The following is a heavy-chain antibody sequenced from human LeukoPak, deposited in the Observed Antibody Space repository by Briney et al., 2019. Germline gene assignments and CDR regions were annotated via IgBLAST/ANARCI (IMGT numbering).Heavy chain of an antibody. D-gene: IGHD3-16*01. Sequence: ASVKVSCKASVYSFTNYDINWVRPAPGQGLEWMGWMNPYSGNTGYAQKFQGRVTMTRDTSITTAYMELTSLKSEDTAVYYCARGRDTVVLIGGYWGQGTLVTVSS. J-gene: IGHJ4*02. CDR2: MNPYSGNT. CDR3: ARGRDTVVLIGGY. V-gene: IGHV1-8*01. CDR1: VYSFTNYD.